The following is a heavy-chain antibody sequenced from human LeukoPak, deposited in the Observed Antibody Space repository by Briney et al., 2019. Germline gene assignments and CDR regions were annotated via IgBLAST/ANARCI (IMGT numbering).Heavy chain of an antibody. J-gene: IGHJ2*01. Sequence: SETLSLTCTVSGGSISCYYWIWIRQPAGKGLEGIGRIYTSGSTNYHPSLKSRVTMSVDTSKNQFSLKLSSVTAADTAVYYCARHLVLSSRILCVFDLWGRGALLTVSS. CDR1: GGSISCYY. V-gene: IGHV4-4*07. CDR2: IYTSGST. D-gene: IGHD2/OR15-2a*01. CDR3: ARHLVLSSRILCVFDL.